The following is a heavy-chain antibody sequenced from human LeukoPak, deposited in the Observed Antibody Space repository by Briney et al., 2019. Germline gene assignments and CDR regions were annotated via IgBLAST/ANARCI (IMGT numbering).Heavy chain of an antibody. D-gene: IGHD1-26*01. Sequence: SETLSLTCTVSGGSTNYYYWSRIRQPPGQGLEWIGYIDYSGRTKYNPSLKSRVAISVDTSKTQFSLKLSSVTAADTAVYYCASNIPTPTTSPPLGYWGQGTLVTVSS. CDR3: ASNIPTPTTSPPLGY. V-gene: IGHV4-59*08. CDR1: GGSTNYYY. CDR2: IDYSGRT. J-gene: IGHJ4*02.